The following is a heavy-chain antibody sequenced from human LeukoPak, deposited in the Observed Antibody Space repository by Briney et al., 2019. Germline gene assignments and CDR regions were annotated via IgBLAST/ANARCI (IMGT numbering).Heavy chain of an antibody. V-gene: IGHV3-23*01. CDR1: GVTFSSLG. J-gene: IGHJ4*02. Sequence: GGSLRLPCAASGVTFSSLGMSWVRQAPGKGLEWVASVSGGGSTAYYADSAKGRFTISRDNSKNTLYLQMDSLRAEDTAVYYCAKGTFKFDYWGQGTLVTVSS. CDR2: VSGGGSTA. CDR3: AKGTFKFDY. D-gene: IGHD1/OR15-1a*01.